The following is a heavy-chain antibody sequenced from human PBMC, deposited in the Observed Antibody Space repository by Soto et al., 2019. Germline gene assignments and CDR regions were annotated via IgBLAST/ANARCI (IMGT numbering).Heavy chain of an antibody. Sequence: GGSLRLSCAASGFTFSSYWMSWVRQAPGKGLEWVANIKQDGSEKYYVDSVKGRFTISRDNAKNSLYLQMNSLRAEDTAVYYCKRAGAHGLRLPHWFDPWGQGTLVTVSX. CDR1: GFTFSSYW. CDR3: KRAGAHGLRLPHWFDP. J-gene: IGHJ5*02. V-gene: IGHV3-7*01. CDR2: IKQDGSEK. D-gene: IGHD5-12*01.